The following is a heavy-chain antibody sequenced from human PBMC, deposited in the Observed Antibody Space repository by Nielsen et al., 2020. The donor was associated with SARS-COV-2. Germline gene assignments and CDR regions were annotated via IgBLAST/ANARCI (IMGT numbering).Heavy chain of an antibody. D-gene: IGHD6-19*01. V-gene: IGHV3-64D*06. CDR1: GFTFRNYV. Sequence: GGSLRLSCSVSGFTFRNYVMNWVRQAPGKGLEDVASISSDGSRTYHSDSVKGRFTISRDNSQNTLYLQMNSLRADDTAMYYCASDLSGRGDYWGQGTLVTVAS. J-gene: IGHJ4*02. CDR3: ASDLSGRGDY. CDR2: ISSDGSRT.